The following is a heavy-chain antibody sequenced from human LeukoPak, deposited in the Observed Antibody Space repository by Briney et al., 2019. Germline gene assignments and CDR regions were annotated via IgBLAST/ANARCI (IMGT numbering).Heavy chain of an antibody. V-gene: IGHV3-21*01. J-gene: IGHJ6*02. CDR2: IDSSSTYI. D-gene: IGHD6-13*01. CDR3: GGVGVTAAAPDV. CDR1: GFTFNTYN. Sequence: GGSLRLSCAASGFTFNTYNMKWVRQAPGKGLEWVSSIDSSSTYIFYADSVKGRFTISKDNAKNSLYLQMNSLRAEDTAGYYCGGVGVTAAAPDVWGQGTTVTVSS.